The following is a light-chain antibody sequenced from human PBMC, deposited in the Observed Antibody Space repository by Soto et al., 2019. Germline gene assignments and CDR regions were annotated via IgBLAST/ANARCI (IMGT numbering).Light chain of an antibody. Sequence: EIVLTQSPATLSLSPGERATVSCRASQRVSSYLAWYQQKPGQAPRLLMYDASNRATGIPARFSGSGSGTDFTLTISSLEPEDFAVYYCQQRSNWPITFGQGTRREIK. CDR1: QRVSSY. V-gene: IGKV3-11*01. J-gene: IGKJ5*01. CDR2: DAS. CDR3: QQRSNWPIT.